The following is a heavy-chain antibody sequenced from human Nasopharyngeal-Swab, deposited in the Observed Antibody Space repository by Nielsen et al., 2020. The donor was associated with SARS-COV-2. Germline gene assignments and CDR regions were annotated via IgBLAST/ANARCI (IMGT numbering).Heavy chain of an antibody. V-gene: IGHV4-59*12. J-gene: IGHJ4*02. D-gene: IGHD1-26*01. CDR1: DGSISSYY. CDR2: IYYSGST. Sequence: SETLSLTCTVSDGSISSYYWSWIRQPPGKGLEWIGYIYYSGSTYYNPSLKSRVTISVDTSKNQFSLKLSSVTAADTAVYYCARDLGGGLLGYWGQGTLVTVSS. CDR3: ARDLGGGLLGY.